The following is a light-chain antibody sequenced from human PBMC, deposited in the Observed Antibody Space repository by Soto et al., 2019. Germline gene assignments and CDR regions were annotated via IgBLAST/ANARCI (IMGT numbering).Light chain of an antibody. Sequence: EIVLTQSPGTLSLSPGERATLSCRASQSVSSSYLAWYQQKPGQAPRLLIYGASSRATGVPDRFSGRGSGTDFTLTIEKLEPEDFAVYYCQQYGGMPITFGGGTKVDIK. CDR3: QQYGGMPIT. CDR2: GAS. CDR1: QSVSSSY. J-gene: IGKJ4*01. V-gene: IGKV3-20*01.